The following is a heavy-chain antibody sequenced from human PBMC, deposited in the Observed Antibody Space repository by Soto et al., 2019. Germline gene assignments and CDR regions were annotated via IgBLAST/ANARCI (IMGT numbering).Heavy chain of an antibody. D-gene: IGHD4-17*01. CDR2: IHSGGSRI. V-gene: IGHV3-48*03. CDR1: GFTFNTYH. Sequence: EVQLVESGGGLVQPGGSLILSCAASGFTFNTYHMNWVRQAPGKGLEWVSYIHSGGSRIYYADSVKGRFTISRDNSKNSLFLQMNSLGAEDTAVYYCARDGTTETTNYHYAMDVWGQGTTVTVSS. J-gene: IGHJ6*02. CDR3: ARDGTTETTNYHYAMDV.